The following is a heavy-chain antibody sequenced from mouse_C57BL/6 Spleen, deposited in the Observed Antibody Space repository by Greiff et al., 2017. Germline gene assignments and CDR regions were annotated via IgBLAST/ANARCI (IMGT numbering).Heavy chain of an antibody. CDR3: ARPLYDYDGGAWFAY. CDR2: ISSGGSYT. Sequence: DVTLVESGGDLVKPGGSLKLSCAASGFTFSSYGMSWVRQTPDKRLEWVATISSGGSYTYYPDSVKGRFTISGDNAKNTRYLQMSSLKSEDTAMYYCARPLYDYDGGAWFAYWGQGTLVTVSA. CDR1: GFTFSSYG. V-gene: IGHV5-6*02. J-gene: IGHJ3*01. D-gene: IGHD2-4*01.